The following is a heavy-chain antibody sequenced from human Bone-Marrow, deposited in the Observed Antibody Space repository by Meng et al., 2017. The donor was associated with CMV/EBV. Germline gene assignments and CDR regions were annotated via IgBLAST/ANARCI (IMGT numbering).Heavy chain of an antibody. D-gene: IGHD3-3*01. CDR3: ARARITIVGVVPYYYYGMDV. CDR1: GYTFTSYD. CDR2: MNPNSGNT. J-gene: IGHJ6*02. Sequence: ASVKVSCKASGYTFTSYDINWVRQATGQGLEWMGWMNPNSGNTGYAQKFQGRVTITRNTSISTAYMELSSLRSEDTAVYYCARARITIVGVVPYYYYGMDVWGQGTTVTVSS. V-gene: IGHV1-8*03.